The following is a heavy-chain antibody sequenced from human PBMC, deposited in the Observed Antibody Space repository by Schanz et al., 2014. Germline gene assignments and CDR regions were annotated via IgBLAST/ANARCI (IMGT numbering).Heavy chain of an antibody. D-gene: IGHD3-22*01. Sequence: QVQLVESGGGLVKPGGSLRLSCAASGFTFSDNFMSWIRQAPGKGLEWISYITTSTSYTNYADSVKGRFTISRDNSKNTLYLQMNSLRSDDTAVYYCARRSYANSASLHFDYWGQGTLVTVSS. V-gene: IGHV3-11*05. J-gene: IGHJ4*02. CDR2: ITTSTSYT. CDR1: GFTFSDNF. CDR3: ARRSYANSASLHFDY.